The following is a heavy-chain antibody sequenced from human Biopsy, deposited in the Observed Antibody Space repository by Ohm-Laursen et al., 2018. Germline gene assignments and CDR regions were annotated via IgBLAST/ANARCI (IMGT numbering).Heavy chain of an antibody. Sequence: ASVTASRKASGFSFTSYYMHWVRQAPGQGLGWMGMINPSGSTTSYPQIFQGRVTMTRDTSKSTVYMELSSLRSADTAVYFCARNTGWYGDLYYFDYWGQGTLVTVSS. CDR1: GFSFTSYY. D-gene: IGHD6-19*01. V-gene: IGHV1-46*01. CDR3: ARNTGWYGDLYYFDY. CDR2: INPSGSTT. J-gene: IGHJ4*02.